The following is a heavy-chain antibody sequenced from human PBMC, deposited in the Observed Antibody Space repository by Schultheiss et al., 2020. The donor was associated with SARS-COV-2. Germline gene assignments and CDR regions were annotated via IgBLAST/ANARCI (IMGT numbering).Heavy chain of an antibody. CDR2: ISGSGGRT. CDR3: ARDVGGSVDY. J-gene: IGHJ4*02. D-gene: IGHD3-16*01. Sequence: GGSLRLSCAASGFTFSSYAMSWVRQAPGKGLEWVSSISGSGGRTYADSVKGRFTISRDNSKNTLYLQMTRLRGEDTAVYYCARDVGGSVDYWGQGTRVTVSS. CDR1: GFTFSSYA. V-gene: IGHV3-23*01.